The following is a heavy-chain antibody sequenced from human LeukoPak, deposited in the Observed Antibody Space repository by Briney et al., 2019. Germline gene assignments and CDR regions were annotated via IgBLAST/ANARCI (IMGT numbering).Heavy chain of an antibody. CDR2: IYSGGST. Sequence: PGGSLRLSCAASGFTVSSNYMSWVRQAPGKGLEWVSVIYSGGSTYYADSVKGRFTISRDNSKNTLYLQMNSLRAEDTAVYYCARAADTAMVTAFDYWGQGTLVTVSS. CDR1: GFTVSSNY. D-gene: IGHD5-18*01. V-gene: IGHV3-66*01. CDR3: ARAADTAMVTAFDY. J-gene: IGHJ4*02.